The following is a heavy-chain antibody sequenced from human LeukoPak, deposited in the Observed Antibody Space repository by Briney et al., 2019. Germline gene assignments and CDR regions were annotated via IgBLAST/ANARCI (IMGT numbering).Heavy chain of an antibody. CDR2: MNPNSGNT. CDR3: ARGGDGPREDAFDI. J-gene: IGHJ3*02. CDR1: GGTFSSYA. V-gene: IGHV1-8*02. Sequence: GASVKVSCKASGGTFSSYAINWVRQATGQGLEWMGWMNPNSGNTGYAQKFQGRVTMTRNTSISTAYMELSSLRSEDTAVYYCARGGDGPREDAFDIWGQGTMVTVSS. D-gene: IGHD5-24*01.